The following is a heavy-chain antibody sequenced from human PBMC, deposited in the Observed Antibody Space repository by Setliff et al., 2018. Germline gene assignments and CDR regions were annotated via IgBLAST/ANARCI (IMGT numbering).Heavy chain of an antibody. CDR3: ARGPEGSGYIGSLDY. D-gene: IGHD3-22*01. CDR1: GGSFSGCY. J-gene: IGHJ4*02. V-gene: IGHV4-34*01. CDR2: INHSGST. Sequence: PSETLSLTCAVYGGSFSGCYWSWIRQPPGKGLEWIGEINHSGSTNYNPSLKSRVTISVDTSKNQFSLKLSSVTAADTAVYYCARGPEGSGYIGSLDYWGQGTLVTVSS.